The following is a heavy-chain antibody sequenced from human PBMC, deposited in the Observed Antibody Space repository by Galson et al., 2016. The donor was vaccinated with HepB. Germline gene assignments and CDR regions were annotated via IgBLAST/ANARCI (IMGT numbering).Heavy chain of an antibody. D-gene: IGHD3-22*01. V-gene: IGHV4-39*01. CDR3: ASQPRVSMIAVVIKTPFDY. CDR2: IYYTGTT. CDR1: GDSIRSPNYY. Sequence: SETLSLTCTVSGDSIRSPNYYWAWVRQPPGKGLEWIGSIYYTGTTYYDPSLKSRVTISVDTSKNQFSLKLSSVTAADSAVFYCASQPRVSMIAVVIKTPFDYWGQGTLVTVSS. J-gene: IGHJ4*02.